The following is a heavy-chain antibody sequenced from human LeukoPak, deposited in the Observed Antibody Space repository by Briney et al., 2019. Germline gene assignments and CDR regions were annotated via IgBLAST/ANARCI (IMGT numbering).Heavy chain of an antibody. D-gene: IGHD5-24*01. V-gene: IGHV3-21*01. CDR3: ARVRGGRWPQFSHGMDV. CDR1: GFTFSSYS. Sequence: GGSLRLSCAASGFTFSSYSMNWVRQAPGKGLEWVSSISSSSSYIYYADSVKGRFTISRDNAKNSLYLQMNSLRAEDTAVYYCARVRGGRWPQFSHGMDVWGQGTTVTVSS. J-gene: IGHJ6*02. CDR2: ISSSSSYI.